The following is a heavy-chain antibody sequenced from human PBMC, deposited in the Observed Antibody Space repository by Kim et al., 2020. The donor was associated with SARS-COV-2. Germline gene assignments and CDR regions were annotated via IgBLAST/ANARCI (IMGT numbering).Heavy chain of an antibody. CDR1: GFTFSSYG. J-gene: IGHJ4*02. V-gene: IGHV3-33*05. CDR3: ARDPTEYHEDSGYYDY. CDR2: ISYDGSNK. Sequence: GGSLRLSCAASGFTFSSYGMHWVRQAPGKGLEWVAVISYDGSNKYYADSVKGRFTISRDNSKHTLYLQMNSLRAEDTAVYYCARDPTEYHEDSGYYDYWGQVTLVTVSS. D-gene: IGHD1-26*01.